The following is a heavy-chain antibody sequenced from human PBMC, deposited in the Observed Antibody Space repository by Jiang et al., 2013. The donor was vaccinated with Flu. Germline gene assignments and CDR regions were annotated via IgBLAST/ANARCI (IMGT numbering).Heavy chain of an antibody. J-gene: IGHJ5*02. CDR1: GFTFSSYG. Sequence: PGRSLRLSCAASGFTFSSYGMHWVRQAPGKGLEWVAVISYDGSNKYYADSVKGRFTISRDNSKNTLYLQMNSLRAEDTAVYYCAKDLRRYGDYVPNWFDPWGQGTLVTVSS. V-gene: IGHV3-30*18. CDR2: ISYDGSNK. D-gene: IGHD4-17*01. CDR3: AKDLRRYGDYVPNWFDP.